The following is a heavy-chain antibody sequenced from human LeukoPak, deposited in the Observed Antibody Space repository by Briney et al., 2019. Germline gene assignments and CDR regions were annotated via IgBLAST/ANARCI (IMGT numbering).Heavy chain of an antibody. CDR2: IRSKAYGGTT. CDR3: TRDFAGGYDNFDY. Sequence: GGSLRLSCTASGFTFGDYAMSWFCQAPGKGLEWVGFIRSKAYGGTTEYAASVKGRFTISRDDYKSIAYLQMNSLKTEDTAVYYCTRDFAGGYDNFDYWGQGTLVTVSS. J-gene: IGHJ4*02. V-gene: IGHV3-49*03. CDR1: GFTFGDYA. D-gene: IGHD5-12*01.